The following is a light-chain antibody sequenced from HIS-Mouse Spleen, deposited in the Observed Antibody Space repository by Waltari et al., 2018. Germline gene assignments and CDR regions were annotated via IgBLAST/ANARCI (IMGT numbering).Light chain of an antibody. CDR1: KLGDKY. CDR3: QAWDSSTVV. J-gene: IGLJ2*01. CDR2: QDS. V-gene: IGLV3-1*01. Sequence: YELTQPPSVSVSPGQTASITCSGDKLGDKYACWYHQKPGQSPVLVIYQDSKRPSGIPERFSGSNSGNTATLTISGTQAMDEADYYCQAWDSSTVVFGGGTKLTVL.